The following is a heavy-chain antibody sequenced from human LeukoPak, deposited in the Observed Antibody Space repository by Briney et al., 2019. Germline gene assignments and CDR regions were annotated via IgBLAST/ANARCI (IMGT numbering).Heavy chain of an antibody. J-gene: IGHJ6*03. CDR2: LIPILGIA. CDR1: GGTFSSYT. V-gene: IGHV1-69*02. Sequence: SVRVSCKASGGTFSSYTISLVRQAPGQGLEWMGRLIPILGIANYAQKFQGRVTITADKSTSTAYMEMSSLRSEDTAVYYCARSPSCSSTSCYSYYYYYYYMDVWGKGTTLSVSS. D-gene: IGHD2-2*01. CDR3: ARSPSCSSTSCYSYYYYYYYMDV.